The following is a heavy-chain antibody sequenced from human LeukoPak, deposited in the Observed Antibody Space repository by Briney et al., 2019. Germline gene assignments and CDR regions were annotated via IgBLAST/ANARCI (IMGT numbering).Heavy chain of an antibody. CDR1: GFTFSNYW. D-gene: IGHD6-13*01. Sequence: GGSLRLSCAASGFTFSNYWMTWVRQAPGKGLEWVANIKQDGSHKYYVDSVKGRLTIARDNAKNSVYLQVNSLTVEDTAVYYCARIGYSSSSLDYWGQGTPVTVSS. J-gene: IGHJ4*02. CDR3: ARIGYSSSSLDY. CDR2: IKQDGSHK. V-gene: IGHV3-7*01.